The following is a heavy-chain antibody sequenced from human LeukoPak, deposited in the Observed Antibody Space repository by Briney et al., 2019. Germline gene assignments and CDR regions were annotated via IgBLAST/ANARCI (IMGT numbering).Heavy chain of an antibody. J-gene: IGHJ5*02. D-gene: IGHD4-17*01. CDR1: GYTFTSYF. Sequence: ASVTVSCMASGYTFTSYFMYWVRQAPGQGLEWMGIINPSGGSTSYSQKFQGRVTMTRDTSTSTVYMELSSLRSEDTAVYYCARGVGSYGINWFDPWGQGTLVTVSS. CDR3: ARGVGSYGINWFDP. V-gene: IGHV1-46*01. CDR2: INPSGGST.